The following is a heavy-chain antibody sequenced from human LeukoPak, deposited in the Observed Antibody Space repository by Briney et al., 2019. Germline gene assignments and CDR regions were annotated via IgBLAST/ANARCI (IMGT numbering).Heavy chain of an antibody. V-gene: IGHV3-23*01. J-gene: IGHJ4*02. CDR2: ISGSGGST. CDR1: GFTFSSYA. D-gene: IGHD2-2*01. CDR3: AKDFGYCSSTSCYEGPGY. Sequence: GGSLRLSCAASGFTFSSYAMSWVRQAPGKGLEWVSAISGSGGSTYYADSVKGRFTISRDNSKNTLYLQMNSLRAEDTAVYYCAKDFGYCSSTSCYEGPGYWGQGTLVTVSS.